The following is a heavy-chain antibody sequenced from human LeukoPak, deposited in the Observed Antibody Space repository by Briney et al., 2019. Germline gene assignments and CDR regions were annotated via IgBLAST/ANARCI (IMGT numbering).Heavy chain of an antibody. D-gene: IGHD4-17*01. CDR3: VKDMTAVTTDRKSMDV. V-gene: IGHV3-64D*09. CDR1: GFTFSSYA. Sequence: PGGSLRLSCSASGFTFSSYAVHWVRQAPGKGLEYVSAISSNGGSTYYADSAKGRFTISRDNSKNTLYLQMSSLRAEDTAVYYCVKDMTAVTTDRKSMDVWGQGTTVTVSS. CDR2: ISSNGGST. J-gene: IGHJ6*02.